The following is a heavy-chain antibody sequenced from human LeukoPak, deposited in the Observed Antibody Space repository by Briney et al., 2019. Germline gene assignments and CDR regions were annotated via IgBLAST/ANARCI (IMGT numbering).Heavy chain of an antibody. D-gene: IGHD2-2*01. J-gene: IGHJ6*03. CDR2: IIPIFGTA. Sequence: SVKVSCKASGGTFSSYAISWVRQAPGQGLEWMGGIIPIFGTANYAQKFQGRVTITTDEPTSTAYMELSSLRSEDTAVYYCARVRAPYCSSTSCYRRNYYMDVWGKGTTVTVSS. CDR1: GGTFSSYA. V-gene: IGHV1-69*05. CDR3: ARVRAPYCSSTSCYRRNYYMDV.